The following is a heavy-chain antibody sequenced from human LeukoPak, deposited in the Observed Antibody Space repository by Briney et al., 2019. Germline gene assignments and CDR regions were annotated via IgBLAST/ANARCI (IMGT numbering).Heavy chain of an antibody. CDR2: ISGSGGST. CDR3: ADSSYYDSSGTRGDY. D-gene: IGHD3-22*01. CDR1: GFTSSSYA. J-gene: IGHJ4*02. Sequence: GGSLRLSCAASGFTSSSYAMSWVRQAPGKGLEWVSAISGSGGSTYYADSVKGRFTISRDNSKNTLYLQMNSLRAEDTAVYYCADSSYYDSSGTRGDYWGQGTLVTVSS. V-gene: IGHV3-23*01.